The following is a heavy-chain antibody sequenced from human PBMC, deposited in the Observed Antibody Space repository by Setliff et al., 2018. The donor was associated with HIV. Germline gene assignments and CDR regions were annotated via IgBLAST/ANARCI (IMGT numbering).Heavy chain of an antibody. CDR2: VDHSGKS. CDR3: ARGLPTHYYGPDNWFDP. D-gene: IGHD3-10*01. Sequence: GSLRLSCSASGLTFRSAWMSWIRQAPGKGLEWIGEVDHSGKSKENPSLRSRVSISVDTSKNQFSLKMRSVTATDMAFYYCARGLPTHYYGPDNWFDPWSQGTLVTVSS. CDR1: GLTFRSAW. V-gene: IGHV4-34*01. J-gene: IGHJ5*02.